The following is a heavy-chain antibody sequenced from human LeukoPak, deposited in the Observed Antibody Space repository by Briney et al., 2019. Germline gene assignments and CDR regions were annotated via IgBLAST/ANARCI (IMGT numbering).Heavy chain of an antibody. Sequence: PGGSLRLSCAASGFTFSSYWMHWVRQAPGKGLVWVSRINTDGSSSSYADSVKGRFTISRDNAKNTLYLQMNSLRAEDTAVYYCARAGDDRRFNPFSSSWFRKGYDAFDIWGQGTMVTVSS. CDR3: ARAGDDRRFNPFSSSWFRKGYDAFDI. D-gene: IGHD6-13*01. CDR2: INTDGSSS. CDR1: GFTFSSYW. J-gene: IGHJ3*02. V-gene: IGHV3-74*01.